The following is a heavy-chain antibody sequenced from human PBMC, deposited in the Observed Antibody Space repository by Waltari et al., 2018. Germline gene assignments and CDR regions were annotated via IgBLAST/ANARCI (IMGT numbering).Heavy chain of an antibody. CDR2: ISSSSSYI. V-gene: IGHV3-21*01. J-gene: IGHJ3*02. D-gene: IGHD3-22*01. Sequence: EVQLVESGGGLVKPGGSLRLSCAASGFTFSSYSMNWVRQAPGKGLEWVSSISSSSSYIYYADSVKGRFTISRDNAKNSLYLQMNSLRAEDTAVYYCASLPRYYDSSSYSRPHDAFDIWGQGTMVTVSS. CDR1: GFTFSSYS. CDR3: ASLPRYYDSSSYSRPHDAFDI.